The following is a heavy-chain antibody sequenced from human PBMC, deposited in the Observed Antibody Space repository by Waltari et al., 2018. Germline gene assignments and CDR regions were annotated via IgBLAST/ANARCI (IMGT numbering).Heavy chain of an antibody. CDR1: GGSFSGYY. V-gene: IGHV4-34*01. CDR2: INHSGST. J-gene: IGHJ4*02. CDR3: ARGRPSSITIFGVVLNY. D-gene: IGHD3-3*01. Sequence: QVQLQQWGAGLLKPSETLSLTWAVYGGSFSGYYWSWIRQPPGKGLEWIGEINHSGSTNYNPSLKSRVTISVDTSKNQFSLKLSSVTAADTAVYYCARGRPSSITIFGVVLNYWGQGTLVTVSS.